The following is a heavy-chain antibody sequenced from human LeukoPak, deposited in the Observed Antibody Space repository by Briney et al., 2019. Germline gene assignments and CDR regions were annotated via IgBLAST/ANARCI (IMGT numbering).Heavy chain of an antibody. CDR3: ARDRGYALVEGAFDI. V-gene: IGHV3-48*03. J-gene: IGHJ3*02. CDR2: ISSSGSTI. CDR1: GFTFSSYE. Sequence: GGSLRLSCAASGFTFSSYEMNWVRQAPGKGLEGVSYISSSGSTIYYADSVKGRFTISRDNAKNSLYLQMNSLRAEDTAVYYCARDRGYALVEGAFDIWGQGTMVTVSS. D-gene: IGHD2-8*02.